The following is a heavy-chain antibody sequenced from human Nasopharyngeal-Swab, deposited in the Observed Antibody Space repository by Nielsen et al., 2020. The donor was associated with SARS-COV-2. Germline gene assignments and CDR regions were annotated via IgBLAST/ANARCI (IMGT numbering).Heavy chain of an antibody. J-gene: IGHJ4*02. Sequence: WIRQPPGKELEWVAYISSRSTTMYYAHSVRGRFTISRDNARNSLYLEMSSLRDEDTAVYYCATTRELWGDYSPTRRYFFDYWSRGTLVTVSS. CDR2: ISSRSTTM. V-gene: IGHV3-48*02. CDR3: ATTRELWGDYSPTRRYFFDY. D-gene: IGHD4-17*01.